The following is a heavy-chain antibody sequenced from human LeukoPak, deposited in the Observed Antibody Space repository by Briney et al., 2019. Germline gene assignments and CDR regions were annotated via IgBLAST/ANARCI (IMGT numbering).Heavy chain of an antibody. CDR2: ISGSGGST. V-gene: IGHV3-23*01. CDR3: AKAPGWYTNFDY. J-gene: IGHJ4*02. Sequence: GGSLRLSCAASGFTFSSYAMSWVRQAPGKGLEWVSAISGSGGSTYYADSVKGRFTISRDNSKNTLYLQMNSLRAEDTALYYCAKAPGWYTNFDYWGQGTLVTVSS. CDR1: GFTFSSYA. D-gene: IGHD6-19*01.